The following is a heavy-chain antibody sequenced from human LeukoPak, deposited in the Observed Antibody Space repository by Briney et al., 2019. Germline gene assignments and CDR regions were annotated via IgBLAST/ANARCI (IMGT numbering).Heavy chain of an antibody. D-gene: IGHD4-17*01. CDR1: GFTFSSYE. J-gene: IGHJ4*02. CDR3: AREANGDFFDY. CDR2: ISSSGSTI. Sequence: PGGSLRLSCAASGFTFSSYEMNWVRQAPGKGLEWVSYISSSGSTIYYADSVKGRFTISRDNAKNSLYLQMNSLRAEDTAVYYCAREANGDFFDYWGQGTLVTVSS. V-gene: IGHV3-48*03.